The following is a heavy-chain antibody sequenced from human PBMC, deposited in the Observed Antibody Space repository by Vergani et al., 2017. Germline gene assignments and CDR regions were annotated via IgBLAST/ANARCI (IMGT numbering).Heavy chain of an antibody. CDR3: AXDRSGWFPRYYYYGMDV. J-gene: IGHJ6*02. V-gene: IGHV1-3*01. CDR2: INAGNGNT. CDR1: GYTFTSYA. Sequence: QVQLVQSGAEVKKPGASVKVSCKASGYTFTSYAMHWVRQAPGQRLEWMGWINAGNGNTKYSQKFQGRVTITRDTSASTAYMELSSLRSEDTAVYYCAXDRSGWFPRYYYYGMDVWGQGTTVTVSS. D-gene: IGHD6-19*01.